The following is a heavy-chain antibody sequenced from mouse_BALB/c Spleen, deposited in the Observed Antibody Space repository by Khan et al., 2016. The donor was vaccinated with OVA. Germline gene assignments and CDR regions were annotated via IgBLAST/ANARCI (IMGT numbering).Heavy chain of an antibody. CDR1: GFSLSRYN. V-gene: IGHV2-6-4*01. CDR2: IWGGGGT. CDR3: ARAYYRYDGYYAMDY. Sequence: QVQLKESGPGLVAPSQSLSITCTVSGFSLSRYNIHWVRQPPGKGLEWLGMIWGGGGTDYNSTLKIRLSISKDNSKRKVFLKMNSLQTDDTAMYYCARAYYRYDGYYAMDYWGQGTSVTVSS. D-gene: IGHD2-14*01. J-gene: IGHJ4*01.